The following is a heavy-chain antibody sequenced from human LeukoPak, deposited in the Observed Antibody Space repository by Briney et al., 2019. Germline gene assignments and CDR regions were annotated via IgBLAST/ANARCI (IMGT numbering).Heavy chain of an antibody. J-gene: IGHJ5*02. Sequence: SETLSLTRTVSGGSLNSDYWSWIRQPPGKGLEWIGYIYHSGGTYYNPSLESRVTVSVDTSKKHFSLKLTSVTAADTAVYYCARVGGFHLQFDPWGQGTLVTVSS. CDR3: ARVGGFHLQFDP. CDR2: IYHSGGT. D-gene: IGHD3-16*01. CDR1: GGSLNSDY. V-gene: IGHV4-59*01.